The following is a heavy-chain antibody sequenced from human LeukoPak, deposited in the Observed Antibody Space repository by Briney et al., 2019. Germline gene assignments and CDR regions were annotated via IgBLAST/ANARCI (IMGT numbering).Heavy chain of an antibody. Sequence: SETLSLTCTVSAYSINSGYYWGWIRQPPGKGLEWIGSIYHSGSTYYNPFLKSRVTTSVDTSKNQFSLKLSSVTAADTAVYYCARWSGSVTARNYYYYMDVWGEGTTVTVSS. CDR1: AYSINSGYY. J-gene: IGHJ6*03. CDR2: IYHSGST. CDR3: ARWSGSVTARNYYYYMDV. D-gene: IGHD6-6*01. V-gene: IGHV4-38-2*02.